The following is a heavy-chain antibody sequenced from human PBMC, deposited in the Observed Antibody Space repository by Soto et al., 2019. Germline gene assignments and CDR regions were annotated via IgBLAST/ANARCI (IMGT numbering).Heavy chain of an antibody. CDR1: GYSFTGYY. J-gene: IGHJ3*02. CDR3: ARDVGDNFDVFDI. V-gene: IGHV1-2*04. Sequence: QVQLVQSGAEVKKPGASVKVSCKASGYSFTGYYMHWVRQAPGQGLEWMGWINPNSGGTKYAQKFQGWVTMTRDTSISTAYMELSRLRSDDTAVYYCARDVGDNFDVFDIWGQGTMVTVSS. CDR2: INPNSGGT. D-gene: IGHD1-1*01.